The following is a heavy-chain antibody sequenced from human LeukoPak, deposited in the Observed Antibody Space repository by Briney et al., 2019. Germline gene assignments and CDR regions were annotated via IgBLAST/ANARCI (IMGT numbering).Heavy chain of an antibody. CDR3: ARQGPELRFLEWLSKYYYYGMDV. Sequence: PSETLSLTCAVYGGSFSGYYWSWIRQPPGKGLEWIGEINHSGSTNYNPSLKSRVTISVDTSKNQFSLKLSSVTAADTAVYYCARQGPELRFLEWLSKYYYYGMDVWGQGTTVTVSS. CDR1: GGSFSGYY. J-gene: IGHJ6*02. V-gene: IGHV4-34*01. CDR2: INHSGST. D-gene: IGHD3-3*01.